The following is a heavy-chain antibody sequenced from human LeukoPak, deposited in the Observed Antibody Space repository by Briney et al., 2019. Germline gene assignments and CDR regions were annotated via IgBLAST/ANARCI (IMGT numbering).Heavy chain of an antibody. V-gene: IGHV5-51*01. J-gene: IGHJ4*02. CDR3: ARQRMYGYDFELDY. D-gene: IGHD5-12*01. CDR2: IYPGNSDA. Sequence: GESLKISCKGSGYTFTTHWIAWVRQMPGKGLEWMGIIYPGNSDARYSPSFQGQVTISADKSISTTYLQWSSLKASDTAMYYCARQRMYGYDFELDYWGQGTLVTVSS. CDR1: GYTFTTHW.